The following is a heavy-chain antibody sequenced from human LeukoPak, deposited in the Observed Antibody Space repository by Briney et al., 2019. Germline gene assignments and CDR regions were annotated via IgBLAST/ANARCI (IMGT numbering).Heavy chain of an antibody. J-gene: IGHJ6*02. V-gene: IGHV3-23*01. CDR1: GFTFSSYA. CDR2: ISGSGDNT. CDR3: ARVRSGMDV. Sequence: GGSLRLSCAASGFTFSSYAMSWVRQAPGKGLEWVSGISGSGDNTYYADSVKGRFTISRDNSKNTLYVQVNSLGTEDTAAYYCARVRSGMDVWGQGTTVTVSS.